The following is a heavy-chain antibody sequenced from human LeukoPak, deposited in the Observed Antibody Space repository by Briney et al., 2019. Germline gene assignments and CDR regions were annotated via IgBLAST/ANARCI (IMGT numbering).Heavy chain of an antibody. D-gene: IGHD6-19*01. CDR3: ARGPYSSGWFDY. Sequence: PSETLSLTCPVYGGSFSGYYWSWIRQPPGKGLEWTGEINHSGSTNYNPSLKSRVTISVDTSKNQFSLKLSSVTAADTAVYYCARGPYSSGWFDYWGQGTLVTVSS. V-gene: IGHV4-34*01. J-gene: IGHJ4*02. CDR2: INHSGST. CDR1: GGSFSGYY.